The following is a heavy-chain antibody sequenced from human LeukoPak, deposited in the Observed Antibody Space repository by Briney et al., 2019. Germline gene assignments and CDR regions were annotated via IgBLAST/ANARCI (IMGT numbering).Heavy chain of an antibody. CDR3: ASHIAVAGTDAFFDY. CDR1: GYTFTSYY. D-gene: IGHD6-19*01. V-gene: IGHV1-46*01. Sequence: GASVKVSCKASGYTFTSYYMHWVRQAPGQGLEWMGIINPSGGSTSYAQKFQGRVTMTRDMSTSTVYMELSSLRSEDTAVYYCASHIAVAGTDAFFDYWGQGTLVTVSS. J-gene: IGHJ4*02. CDR2: INPSGGST.